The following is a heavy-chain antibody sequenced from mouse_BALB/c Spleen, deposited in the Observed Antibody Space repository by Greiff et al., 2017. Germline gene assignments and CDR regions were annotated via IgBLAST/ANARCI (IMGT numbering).Heavy chain of an antibody. Sequence: EVMLVESGGGLVKPGGSLKLSCAASGFTFSSYAMSWVRQTPEKRLEWVATISSGGSYTYYPDSVKGRFTISRDNAKNTLYLQMSSLRSEDTAMYYCARHPSTLMDYWGQGTSVTVSS. D-gene: IGHD2-1*01. V-gene: IGHV5-9-3*01. CDR2: ISSGGSYT. J-gene: IGHJ4*01. CDR3: ARHPSTLMDY. CDR1: GFTFSSYA.